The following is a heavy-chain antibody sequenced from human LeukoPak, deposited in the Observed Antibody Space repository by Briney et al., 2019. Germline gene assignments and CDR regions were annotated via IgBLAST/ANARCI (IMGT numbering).Heavy chain of an antibody. Sequence: HPGGSLRLSCAASGFTFSSYWMFWVRQAPGKGLVWVSRVNSDGTSTNYADSVKGRFTISRDNAKNSLYLQMNSLRAEDTAVYYCARDHDEEGGYALWGQGTLVTVSS. D-gene: IGHD5-12*01. V-gene: IGHV3-74*01. CDR3: ARDHDEEGGYAL. J-gene: IGHJ4*02. CDR1: GFTFSSYW. CDR2: VNSDGTST.